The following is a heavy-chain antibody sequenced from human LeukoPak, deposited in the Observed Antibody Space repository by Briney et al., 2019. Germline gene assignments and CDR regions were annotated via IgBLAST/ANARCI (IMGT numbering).Heavy chain of an antibody. D-gene: IGHD3-10*01. CDR3: ARASAYYYDSGSPPEY. J-gene: IGHJ4*02. CDR1: GYTFTSYG. Sequence: ASVKVSCKASGYTFTSYGISWVRQAPGQGLEWMGWISAYNGNTNYAQKLQGRVTMTTDTSTSTAYMELRSLRSDDTAVYYCARASAYYYDSGSPPEYWGQGTLVTVSS. V-gene: IGHV1-18*01. CDR2: ISAYNGNT.